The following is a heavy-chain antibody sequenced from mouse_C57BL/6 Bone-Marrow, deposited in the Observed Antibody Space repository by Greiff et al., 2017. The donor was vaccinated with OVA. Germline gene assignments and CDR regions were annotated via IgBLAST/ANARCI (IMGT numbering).Heavy chain of an antibody. D-gene: IGHD1-1*01. Sequence: EVKLVESGPGLAKPSQTLSLTCSVTGYSITSDYWNWIRKFPGNKLEYMGYISYSGSTYYNPSLKSRISITRDTSKNQYYLQLNSVTTEDTATYYCARLTVYGSSYWYFDVWGTGTTVTVSS. CDR1: GYSITSDY. CDR2: ISYSGST. V-gene: IGHV3-8*01. CDR3: ARLTVYGSSYWYFDV. J-gene: IGHJ1*03.